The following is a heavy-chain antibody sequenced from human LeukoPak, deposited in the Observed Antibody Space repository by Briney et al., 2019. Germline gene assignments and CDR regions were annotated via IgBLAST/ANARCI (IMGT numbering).Heavy chain of an antibody. CDR1: GFTFSNYN. Sequence: VQPGGSLRLSCAAFGFTFSNYNMNWVRQAPGKGLEWVSAISGSGSGTYYADSVKGRFTISRDNSKNTLYLQMNSLRDEDTAVYYCARVISLGGSHYERTYYGMDVWGQGTTVTVFS. V-gene: IGHV3-23*01. CDR3: ARVISLGGSHYERTYYGMDV. J-gene: IGHJ6*02. CDR2: ISGSGSGT. D-gene: IGHD2-15*01.